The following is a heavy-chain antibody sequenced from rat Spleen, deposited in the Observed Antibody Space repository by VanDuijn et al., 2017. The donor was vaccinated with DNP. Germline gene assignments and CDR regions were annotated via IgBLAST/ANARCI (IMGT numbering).Heavy chain of an antibody. CDR3: ARHPQTTGIPDY. CDR1: GFTFSHYY. V-gene: IGHV5-25*01. D-gene: IGHD1-7*01. J-gene: IGHJ2*01. Sequence: EVKLVESGGGLVQPGRSMKLSCAASGFTFSHYYMAWVRQAPTKGLEWVASISTGGGNTYYRDSVKGRFTVSRDNAKNTQYLQMDSLRSEDTATYYCARHPQTTGIPDYWGQGVMVTVSS. CDR2: ISTGGGNT.